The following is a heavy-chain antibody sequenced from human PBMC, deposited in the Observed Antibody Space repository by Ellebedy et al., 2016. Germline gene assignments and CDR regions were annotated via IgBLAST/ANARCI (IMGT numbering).Heavy chain of an antibody. V-gene: IGHV3-30*18. CDR1: GFTFSSYG. CDR3: AKALYSNYDHWRAMDV. J-gene: IGHJ6*03. Sequence: GESLKISCAASGFTFSSYGIHWVRQAPGKGLEWVALISFDGSNEYYADSVKGRFTISRDNSKNTLYLQVNSLRAEDTAVYYCAKALYSNYDHWRAMDVWGKGTTVIVSS. D-gene: IGHD3-3*01. CDR2: ISFDGSNE.